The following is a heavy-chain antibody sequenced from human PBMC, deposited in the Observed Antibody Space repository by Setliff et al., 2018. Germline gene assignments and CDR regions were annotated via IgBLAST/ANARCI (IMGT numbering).Heavy chain of an antibody. D-gene: IGHD2-2*01. J-gene: IGHJ5*02. CDR1: GYSFLSYG. CDR3: VRAPPTVVIPPGRAFFDP. V-gene: IGHV1-18*01. CDR2: ISAYNGNI. Sequence: ASVKVSCKASGYSFLSYGVSWVRQAPGQGLEWMGWISAYNGNINYAQKFQGRVTMTTDTYTSTANMELRSLRSDDTAVYYCVRAPPTVVIPPGRAFFDPWGQGTLVTVSS.